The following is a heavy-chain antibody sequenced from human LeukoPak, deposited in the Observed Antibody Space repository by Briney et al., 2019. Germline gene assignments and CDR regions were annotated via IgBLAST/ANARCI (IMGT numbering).Heavy chain of an antibody. V-gene: IGHV4-59*08. CDR2: IYYTGTT. J-gene: IGHJ4*02. Sequence: SETLSLTCSVSGGSISTYYWSWIRQPPGKGLEWIGYIYYTGTTNYNPSLRSRLTISVDTSKNQFSLKLSSVTAADTAVYYCARLGRDYDILTGYYHPPLWGQGTLVTVSS. CDR3: ARLGRDYDILTGYYHPPL. CDR1: GGSISTYY. D-gene: IGHD3-9*01.